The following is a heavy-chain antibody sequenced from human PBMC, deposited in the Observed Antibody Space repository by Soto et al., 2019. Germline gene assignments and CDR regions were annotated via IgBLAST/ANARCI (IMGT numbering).Heavy chain of an antibody. CDR1: GGTFSSYT. J-gene: IGHJ4*02. V-gene: IGHV1-69*02. CDR3: ARGKSGSYLVDF. Sequence: HVQLVQSGTEVKKPGSSVKVSCTASGGTFSSYTVSWVRQAPGQGLEWMGRIIPILGLANNAQKFQGRVAITADKSSSTGYMELTSLRSEDTAVYYCARGKSGSYLVDFWGQGTLVTVSS. D-gene: IGHD1-26*01. CDR2: IIPILGLA.